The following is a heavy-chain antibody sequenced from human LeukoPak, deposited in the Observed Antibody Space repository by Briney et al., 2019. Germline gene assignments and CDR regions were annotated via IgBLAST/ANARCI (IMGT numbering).Heavy chain of an antibody. V-gene: IGHV3-23*01. CDR2: ISDSGGST. Sequence: GGSLRLSCAASGFTFSRYGMTWVRQAPGKGLEWVSTISDSGGSTYYADSVKGRFTISRDNSKNTLYLQMNSLRAEDTAIYYCATGAYFDHWGQGTLVTVSS. J-gene: IGHJ4*02. CDR1: GFTFSRYG. CDR3: ATGAYFDH.